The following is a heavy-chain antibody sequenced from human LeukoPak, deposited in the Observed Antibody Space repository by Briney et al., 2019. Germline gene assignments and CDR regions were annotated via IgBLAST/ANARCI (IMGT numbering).Heavy chain of an antibody. CDR1: GGSFSGYY. Sequence: SETLSLTCAVYGGSFSGYYWSWIRQPPGKGLEWIGEINHSGSTNYNPSLKSRVTMSVDTSKNQFSLKLSSVTAADTAVYYCAREREQWLVLFDYWGQGTLVTVSS. J-gene: IGHJ4*02. CDR2: INHSGST. V-gene: IGHV4-34*01. CDR3: AREREQWLVLFDY. D-gene: IGHD6-19*01.